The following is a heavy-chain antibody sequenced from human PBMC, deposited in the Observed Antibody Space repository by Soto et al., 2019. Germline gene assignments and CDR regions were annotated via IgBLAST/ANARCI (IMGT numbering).Heavy chain of an antibody. CDR1: GFTFSSYA. D-gene: IGHD6-13*01. V-gene: IGHV3-23*01. CDR3: APPYSSSWRSSYFDY. CDR2: ISGSGGST. Sequence: GGSLRLSCAASGFTFSSYAMSWVRQAPGKGLEWVSAISGSGGSTYYADSVKGRFTISRDNSKNTLYLQMNSLRAEDTAVYYCAPPYSSSWRSSYFDYWGQGTLVTVSS. J-gene: IGHJ4*02.